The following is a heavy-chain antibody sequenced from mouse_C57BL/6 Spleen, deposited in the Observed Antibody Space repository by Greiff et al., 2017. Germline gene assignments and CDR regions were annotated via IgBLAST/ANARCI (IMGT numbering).Heavy chain of an antibody. CDR3: ARAGLLRMDY. CDR2: IDPKDGGT. J-gene: IGHJ4*01. D-gene: IGHD2-3*01. CDR1: GYTFNDYY. V-gene: IGHV1-26*01. Sequence: EVQLQQSGPELVKPGASVKISCKASGYTFNDYYMNWVKQRHGKGLEWIGDIDPKDGGTSYNQKFKGKATLTVDKSSSTAYMELLSRTSEASAVYYCARAGLLRMDYWGQGTTLTVAS.